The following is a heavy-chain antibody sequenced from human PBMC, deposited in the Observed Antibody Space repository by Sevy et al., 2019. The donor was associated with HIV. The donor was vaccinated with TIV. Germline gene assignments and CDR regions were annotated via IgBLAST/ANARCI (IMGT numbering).Heavy chain of an antibody. J-gene: IGHJ4*02. CDR1: GYTFTSYG. CDR2: ISAYNGNT. CDR3: ASTVDIVATSSVYFDY. V-gene: IGHV1-18*04. Sequence: ASVKVSCKASGYTFTSYGISWVRQAPGQGLEWMGWISAYNGNTNYAQTLQGRVTMTTDTSTSTAYMELRSLRSDDTAVYYCASTVDIVATSSVYFDYWGQGTLVTVSS. D-gene: IGHD5-12*01.